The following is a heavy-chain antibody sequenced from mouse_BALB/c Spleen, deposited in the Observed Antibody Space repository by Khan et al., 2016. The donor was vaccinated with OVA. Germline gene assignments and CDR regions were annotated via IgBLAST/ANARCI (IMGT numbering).Heavy chain of an antibody. CDR2: IAPPNGNT. CDR3: ARMARK. J-gene: IGHJ2*01. V-gene: IGHV14-3*02. CDR1: GRNIKDTY. Sequence: EVQLQESGAELVKSGATGKLSCTAYGRNIKDTYMHWLKQWPEQGLEWIGRIAPPNGNTKYDRKFQGKATITADTSSNIAYLQHSSLTSEDTAVYYSARMARKWSQGTTLTVSS.